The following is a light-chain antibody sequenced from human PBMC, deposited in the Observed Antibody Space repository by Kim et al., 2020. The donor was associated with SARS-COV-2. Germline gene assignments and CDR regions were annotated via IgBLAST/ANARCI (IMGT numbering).Light chain of an antibody. V-gene: IGLV2-14*03. CDR1: SSDVGGYNS. Sequence: GESITISCTGTSSDVGGYNSVSWYQQHPGKAPNLMIYDVTKRPSGVSNRFSGSKSGNTASLTISGLQAEDDADYYCSSYTSSTTWVFGGGTQLTVL. J-gene: IGLJ3*02. CDR3: SSYTSSTTWV. CDR2: DVT.